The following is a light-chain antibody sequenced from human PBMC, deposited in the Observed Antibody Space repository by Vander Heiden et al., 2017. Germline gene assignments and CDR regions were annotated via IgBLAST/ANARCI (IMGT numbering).Light chain of an antibody. CDR3: QQSDSTPLT. CDR2: AAS. J-gene: IGKJ1*01. V-gene: IGKV1-39*01. Sequence: IQLTQSPSSLSASVGDRVTITCRASQSISSYLNWYQQKPGKAPKLLIYAASSLQSGVPSRFSGSGSGTDFTLTISSLQPEDFATYYCQQSDSTPLTVGQGTKVEIK. CDR1: QSISSY.